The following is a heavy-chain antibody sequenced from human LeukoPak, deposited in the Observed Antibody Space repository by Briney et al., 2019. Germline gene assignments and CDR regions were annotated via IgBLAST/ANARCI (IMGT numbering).Heavy chain of an antibody. J-gene: IGHJ5*02. Sequence: VASVKVSCKASGYTFTSYDINWVRQATGQGLEWMGWMNPNSGNTGYAQKFQGRVTMTRNTSISTAYMELSSLRSEDTAVYYCARLGPTYCSGGSCQLNWFDPWGQGTLVTVSS. CDR3: ARLGPTYCSGGSCQLNWFDP. D-gene: IGHD2-15*01. V-gene: IGHV1-8*01. CDR1: GYTFTSYD. CDR2: MNPNSGNT.